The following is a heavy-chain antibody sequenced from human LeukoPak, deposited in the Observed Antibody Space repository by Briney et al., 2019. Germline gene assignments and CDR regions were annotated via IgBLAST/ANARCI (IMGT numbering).Heavy chain of an antibody. CDR3: ARHAEYDFWSGPSPYYYYYMDV. V-gene: IGHV1-69*13. D-gene: IGHD3-3*01. Sequence: GASVKVSCKASGGTFISYAISWVRQAPGQGLEWMGGIIPIFGTANYAQKFQGRVTITADESTSTAYMELSSLRSEDTAVYYCARHAEYDFWSGPSPYYYYYMDVWGKGTTVTVSS. J-gene: IGHJ6*03. CDR1: GGTFISYA. CDR2: IIPIFGTA.